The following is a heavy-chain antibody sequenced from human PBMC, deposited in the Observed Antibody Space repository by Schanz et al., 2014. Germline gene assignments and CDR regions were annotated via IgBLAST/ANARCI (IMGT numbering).Heavy chain of an antibody. V-gene: IGHV3-7*01. CDR1: GFTMSSYA. J-gene: IGHJ4*02. CDR3: AKYGGELGVSFEY. D-gene: IGHD7-27*01. CDR2: IKQDGSEK. Sequence: VQLVESGGGVVQPGGSLRLSCAGSGFTMSSYAMHWVRQAPGKGPEWVANIKQDGSEKYYVDSVKGRFTISRDNAKNSLYLQMNSLRPEDTAVYYCAKYGGELGVSFEYWGQGTLVTVSS.